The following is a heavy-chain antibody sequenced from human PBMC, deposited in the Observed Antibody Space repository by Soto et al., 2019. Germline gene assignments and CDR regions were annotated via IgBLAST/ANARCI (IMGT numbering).Heavy chain of an antibody. CDR3: GRGSRWPKVEY. D-gene: IGHD2-2*01. CDR2: IIPIFGPA. J-gene: IGHJ4*02. Sequence: QVQLVQSGAEVKKPGSSVKVSCKASGGTVSNSAISWLRQAPGQGLEWMGGIIPIFGPAIYARKFRGRVTINADESTSRAYMELSTVRSEDTAVYYCGRGSRWPKVEYWGQGTLVTVSS. V-gene: IGHV1-69*01. CDR1: GGTVSNSA.